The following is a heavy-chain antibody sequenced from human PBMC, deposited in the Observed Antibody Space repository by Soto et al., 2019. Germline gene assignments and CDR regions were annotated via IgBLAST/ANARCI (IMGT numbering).Heavy chain of an antibody. CDR2: IYYSGST. V-gene: IGHV4-39*01. J-gene: IGHJ4*02. Sequence: SETLSLTCTVSGGSISSSSYYWGWIRQPPGKGLEWIGSIYYSGSTYYNPSLKSRVTISVDTSKNQFSLKLSSVTAADTAVYYCACGDCSGGSCLFDYWGQGTLVTVSS. CDR1: GGSISSSSYY. CDR3: ACGDCSGGSCLFDY. D-gene: IGHD2-15*01.